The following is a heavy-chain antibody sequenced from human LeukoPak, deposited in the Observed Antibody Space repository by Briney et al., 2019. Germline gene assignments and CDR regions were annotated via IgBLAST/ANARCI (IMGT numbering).Heavy chain of an antibody. V-gene: IGHV3-30*02. CDR3: VKDLMRDRWFGES. J-gene: IGHJ5*02. D-gene: IGHD3-10*01. CDR1: GFSFNYYG. CDR2: IRYDGNDK. Sequence: GGSLRLSCAASGFSFNYYGMHWVRQAPGKGLEWVAYIRYDGNDKFYADSVKGRFTISRDTSRKTLYLQMNSLRAEDTAVYYCVKDLMRDRWFGESWGQGTLVTVSS.